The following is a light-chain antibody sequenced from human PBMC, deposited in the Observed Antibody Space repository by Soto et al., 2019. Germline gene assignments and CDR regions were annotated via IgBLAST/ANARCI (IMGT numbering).Light chain of an antibody. Sequence: EIVMTQSPATLSVPPGESATLSCRASQSVTSNLAWYQQKPGQAPRLLIYGASTRATGIPARFSGSGSGAEFTLTISSLQSEDFAVYYCQQYNIWPRTFGGGTKVEIK. CDR1: QSVTSN. CDR2: GAS. J-gene: IGKJ4*01. V-gene: IGKV3-15*01. CDR3: QQYNIWPRT.